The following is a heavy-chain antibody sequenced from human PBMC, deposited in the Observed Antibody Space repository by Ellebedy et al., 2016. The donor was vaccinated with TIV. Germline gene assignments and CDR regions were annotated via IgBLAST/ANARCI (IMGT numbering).Heavy chain of an antibody. CDR3: TRDDRFSGTFYSAYFQF. V-gene: IGHV1-18*01. J-gene: IGHJ1*01. CDR2: VNTHKGNT. Sequence: ASVKVSXKASGYNLSNYGISWVRQGPGQGLEWMGWVNTHKGNTNYAPKFRGRVTMTIDTATSTAYMELRSLGSDDTAFYYCTRDDRFSGTFYSAYFQFWGQGTLVSVSS. CDR1: GYNLSNYG. D-gene: IGHD1-26*01.